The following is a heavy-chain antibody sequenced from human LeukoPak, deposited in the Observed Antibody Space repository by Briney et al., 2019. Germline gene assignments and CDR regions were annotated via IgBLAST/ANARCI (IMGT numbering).Heavy chain of an antibody. D-gene: IGHD2-2*01. J-gene: IGHJ4*02. CDR3: ARRYCSSTTCYVDY. CDR1: GYTFTDYY. Sequence: ASVKVSCKASGYTFTDYYMHWVRQAPGQGLEWMGWINPDSGGTNYVQKFQGRVTMTRDTSVSTAYMELSSLRSDDTAVYYCARRYCSSTTCYVDYWGQGTLVTVSS. CDR2: INPDSGGT. V-gene: IGHV1-2*02.